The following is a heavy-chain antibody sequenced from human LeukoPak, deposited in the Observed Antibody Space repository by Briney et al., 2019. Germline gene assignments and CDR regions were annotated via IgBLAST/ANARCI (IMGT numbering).Heavy chain of an antibody. CDR1: GGSFSGYY. J-gene: IGHJ5*01. CDR2: INHLGNT. Sequence: SETLSLTCAVYGGSFSGYYWSWIRQPPGKGLEWIKEINHLGNTNYNPSLKSRVTISVDTSKNQFSLTVSSVTAADTAIYYCARRSGGFSSSWFDYWGRGTLVTVSS. D-gene: IGHD6-13*01. CDR3: ARRSGGFSSSWFDY. V-gene: IGHV4-34*01.